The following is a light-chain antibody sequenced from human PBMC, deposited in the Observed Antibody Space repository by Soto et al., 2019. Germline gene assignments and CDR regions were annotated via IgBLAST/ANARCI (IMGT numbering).Light chain of an antibody. J-gene: IGKJ2*01. CDR3: QHYNSYPYT. V-gene: IGKV1-5*03. CDR1: QSISSW. Sequence: DIQMTQSPSTLSASVGDRVTITCRASQSISSWLAWYQQKPGKAPKLLIYKASSLESGVPSRFSGSGSGTEFTLTISSPQPDDFATYNCQHYNSYPYTFGQGTKLEIK. CDR2: KAS.